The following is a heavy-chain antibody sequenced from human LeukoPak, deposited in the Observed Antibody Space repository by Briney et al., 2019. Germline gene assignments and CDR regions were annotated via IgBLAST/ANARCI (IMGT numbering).Heavy chain of an antibody. Sequence: PGGSLRLSCAASGFTFSSYAMSWIRQAPGKGPEWVSTISIDGGRTYYADSVKGRFTVSRDTSKNTRYLQMNSLRAEDTAVYYCARKGIGSSRYQNMDVWGKGTTVTVSS. D-gene: IGHD6-25*01. J-gene: IGHJ6*03. CDR2: ISIDGGRT. CDR1: GFTFSSYA. CDR3: ARKGIGSSRYQNMDV. V-gene: IGHV3-23*01.